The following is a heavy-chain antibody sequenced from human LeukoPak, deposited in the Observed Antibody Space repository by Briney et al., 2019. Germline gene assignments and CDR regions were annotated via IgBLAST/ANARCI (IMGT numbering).Heavy chain of an antibody. CDR1: GSTFSSYG. Sequence: PGRSLRLSCAASGSTFSSYGMHWDRQAPGKGLEWVAVIWYDGSNKYYADSVKGRFTISRDNPKNTLYLQMNSLRAEDTAVYYCARDGAGLDYGDYGIYGMDVWGQGTTVTVSS. J-gene: IGHJ6*02. CDR3: ARDGAGLDYGDYGIYGMDV. D-gene: IGHD4-17*01. CDR2: IWYDGSNK. V-gene: IGHV3-33*01.